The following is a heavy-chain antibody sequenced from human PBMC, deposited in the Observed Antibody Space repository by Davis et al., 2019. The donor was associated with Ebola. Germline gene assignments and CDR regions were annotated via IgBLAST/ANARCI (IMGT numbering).Heavy chain of an antibody. CDR1: GGTFSSYA. CDR2: ISAYNGNT. CDR3: AREGLYCSSTSCLDYGMDV. Sequence: ASVKVSCKASGGTFSSYAISWVRQAPGQGLEWMGWISAYNGNTNYAQKLQGRVTMTTDTSTSTAYMELRSLRSDDTAVYYCAREGLYCSSTSCLDYGMDVWGQGTTVTVSS. D-gene: IGHD2-2*01. V-gene: IGHV1-18*01. J-gene: IGHJ6*02.